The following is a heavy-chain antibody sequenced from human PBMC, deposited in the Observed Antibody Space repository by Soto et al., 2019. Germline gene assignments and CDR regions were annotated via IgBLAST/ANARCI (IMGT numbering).Heavy chain of an antibody. Sequence: GGSLRLSCAASGFTFSSYEMNWVRQAPGKGLEWVSYITSSGSTIYYADSVKGRFTISRDNAKNSLHLQMNSLRAEDTAVYYCARVNIVASGLAYWGARTLVAVS. V-gene: IGHV3-48*03. CDR3: ARVNIVASGLAY. J-gene: IGHJ4*02. CDR1: GFTFSSYE. D-gene: IGHD6-13*01. CDR2: ITSSGSTI.